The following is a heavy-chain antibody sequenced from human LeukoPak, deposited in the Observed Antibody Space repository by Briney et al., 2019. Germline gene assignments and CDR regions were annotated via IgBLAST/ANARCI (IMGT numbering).Heavy chain of an antibody. Sequence: SQTLSLTCTVSGGSISSGGYYWSWIRQHPGKGLEWIGYIYYSGSTYYNPSLKSRVTISVDTSKNQFSLKLSSVTAADTAVYYCARESSTLYLEYFDYWGQGTLVTVSS. CDR2: IYYSGST. D-gene: IGHD2-2*01. CDR1: GGSISSGGYY. V-gene: IGHV4-31*03. J-gene: IGHJ4*02. CDR3: ARESSTLYLEYFDY.